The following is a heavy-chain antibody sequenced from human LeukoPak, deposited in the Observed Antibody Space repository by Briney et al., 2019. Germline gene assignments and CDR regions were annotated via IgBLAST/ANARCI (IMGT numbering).Heavy chain of an antibody. CDR3: ARAIEYYGSGSYSPIYYYYGMDV. CDR1: GFTFSSYA. D-gene: IGHD3-10*01. CDR2: ISYDGSNK. J-gene: IGHJ6*02. Sequence: PGGSLRLSCAASGFTFSSYAMHWVRQAQGKGLEWVAVISYDGSNKYYADSVKGRFTISRDNSKNTLYLQMNSLRAEDTAVYYCARAIEYYGSGSYSPIYYYYGMDVWGQGTTVTVSS. V-gene: IGHV3-30-3*01.